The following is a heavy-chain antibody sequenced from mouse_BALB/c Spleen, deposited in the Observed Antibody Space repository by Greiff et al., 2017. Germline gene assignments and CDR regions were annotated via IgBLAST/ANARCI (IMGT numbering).Heavy chain of an antibody. D-gene: IGHD4-1*01. J-gene: IGHJ2*01. CDR1: GYTFTDYE. Sequence: LQQSGAELVRPGASVTLSCKASGYTFTDYEMHWVKQTPVHGLEWIGAIDPETGGTAYNQKFKGKATLTADKSSSTAYMELRSLTSEDSAVYYCTRSWDEYYFDYWGQGTTLTVSS. CDR2: IDPETGGT. V-gene: IGHV1-15*01. CDR3: TRSWDEYYFDY.